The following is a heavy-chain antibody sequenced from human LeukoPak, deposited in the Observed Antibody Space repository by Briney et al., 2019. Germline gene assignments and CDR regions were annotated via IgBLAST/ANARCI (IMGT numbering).Heavy chain of an antibody. CDR2: ISISGGTI. D-gene: IGHD2-2*01. J-gene: IGHJ4*02. V-gene: IGHV3-48*03. CDR3: AREGVVVSAAVDY. CDR1: GFTFSNYE. Sequence: PGGSLRLSCAASGFTFSNYEMNWVRQAPGKGLEWVSCISISGGTIYYADSVKGRFTISRDNAKNSLYLQMNSLRAEDTAVYYCAREGVVVSAAVDYWGQGTLVTVSS.